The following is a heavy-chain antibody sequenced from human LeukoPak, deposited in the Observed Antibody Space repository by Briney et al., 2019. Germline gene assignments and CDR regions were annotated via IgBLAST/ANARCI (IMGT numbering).Heavy chain of an antibody. CDR2: VDNSGST. V-gene: IGHV4-59*11. D-gene: IGHD3-22*01. CDR3: ASDMGQYYDSSGYYSWYFDL. Sequence: PSETLSLTCTFSGGSISSHYWSWIRQPQGKGLEWIGHVDNSGSTNYNPSLRSRVTISLDTSKNQFSLKVNTVTAADTAVYYCASDMGQYYDSSGYYSWYFDLWGRGTLVTVSS. CDR1: GGSISSHY. J-gene: IGHJ2*01.